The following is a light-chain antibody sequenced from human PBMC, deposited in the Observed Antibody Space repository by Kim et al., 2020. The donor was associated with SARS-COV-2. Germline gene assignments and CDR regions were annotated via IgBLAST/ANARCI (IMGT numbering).Light chain of an antibody. Sequence: DIQMTQSPSTLSASVGDRVTITCRASQSISSNLAWFQQKPGKAPKILIYKASSLESGVPSRFSGSESGTEFILTISSLQPDDFAAYYCQQYNSYPLTFGGGTKLEI. J-gene: IGKJ4*01. CDR3: QQYNSYPLT. CDR2: KAS. V-gene: IGKV1-5*03. CDR1: QSISSN.